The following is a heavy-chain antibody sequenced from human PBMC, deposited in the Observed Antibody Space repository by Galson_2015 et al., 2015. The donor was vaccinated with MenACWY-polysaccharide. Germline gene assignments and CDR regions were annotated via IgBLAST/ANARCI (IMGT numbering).Heavy chain of an antibody. D-gene: IGHD1-26*01. J-gene: IGHJ3*01. Sequence: SLRLSCAASGFTFSGYWMHWVRQVPGKGLVWVSRINSDGSDISYADSVKGRVTISRDNAKNTLYLELNSLRAEDTAVFYCAGGGKHSPTIFHVWGRGTKVTVSS. CDR3: AGGGKHSPTIFHV. CDR1: GFTFSGYW. V-gene: IGHV3-74*01. CDR2: INSDGSDI.